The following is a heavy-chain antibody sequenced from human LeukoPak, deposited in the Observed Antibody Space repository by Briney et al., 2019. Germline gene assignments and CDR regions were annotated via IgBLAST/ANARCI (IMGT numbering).Heavy chain of an antibody. CDR3: ARERGYYDSSGYLVY. V-gene: IGHV3-66*01. D-gene: IGHD3-22*01. Sequence: LSLTCAVYGGSFSGYYWSWIRQPPGKGLEWVSAISGSGGSTYYADSVKGRFTISRDNSKNTLYLQMNSLRAEDTAVYYCARERGYYDSSGYLVYWGQGTLVTVSS. CDR2: ISGSGGST. J-gene: IGHJ4*02. CDR1: GGSFSGYY.